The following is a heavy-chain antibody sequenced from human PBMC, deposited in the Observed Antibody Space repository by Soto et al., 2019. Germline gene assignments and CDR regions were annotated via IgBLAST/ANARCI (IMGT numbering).Heavy chain of an antibody. J-gene: IGHJ1*01. CDR2: INAGNGNT. V-gene: IGHV1-3*01. CDR3: ARANSIRSSSWEISEYFQH. D-gene: IGHD6-13*01. Sequence: GASVKVSCKASGYTFTSYAMHWVRQAPGQRLEWMGWINAGNGNTKYSQKFQGRVTITRDTSASTAYMELSSLRSEDTAVYYCARANSIRSSSWEISEYFQHWGQGTLVTVSS. CDR1: GYTFTSYA.